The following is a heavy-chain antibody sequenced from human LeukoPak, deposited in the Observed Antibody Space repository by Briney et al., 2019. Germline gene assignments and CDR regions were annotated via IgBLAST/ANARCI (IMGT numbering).Heavy chain of an antibody. CDR1: GGSISSYY. CDR2: IYYSGST. Sequence: SETLSLTCTVSGGSISSYYWSWIRQPPGKGLEWIGYIYYSGSTNYNPSLKSRATISVDTSKNQFSLKLSSVTAADTAVYYCARVKGPLGSPHFDYWGQGTLVTVSS. CDR3: ARVKGPLGSPHFDY. D-gene: IGHD1-14*01. J-gene: IGHJ4*02. V-gene: IGHV4-59*01.